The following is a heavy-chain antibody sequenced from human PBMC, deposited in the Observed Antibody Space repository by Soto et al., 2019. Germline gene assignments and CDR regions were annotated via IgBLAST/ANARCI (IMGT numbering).Heavy chain of an antibody. Sequence: GGSLRLSXADSGFTFDDYAMHWVRQVPGKGLEWVSGINWNSGSIGYADSVKGRFAISRDNAKNSLHLQMNSLRAEDTAFYYCVKDESINWYSGHFRHWGQGTLVTVS. CDR2: INWNSGSI. J-gene: IGHJ1*01. CDR3: VKDESINWYSGHFRH. CDR1: GFTFDDYA. V-gene: IGHV3-9*01. D-gene: IGHD6-13*01.